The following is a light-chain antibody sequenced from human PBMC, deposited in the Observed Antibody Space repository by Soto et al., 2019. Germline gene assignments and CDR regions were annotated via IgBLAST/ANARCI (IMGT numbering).Light chain of an antibody. CDR1: QSVRNNY. J-gene: IGKJ3*01. CDR3: QQYGTSPFT. CDR2: AAS. Sequence: EMVCTQSPGTLSLSPGERATLSCRASQSVRNNYLAWYQQRPGQAPRLLIYAASSRATGIPDRFSGSGSGTDFTLTISRLEPEDFAVYYCQQYGTSPFTFGPGTKVDIK. V-gene: IGKV3-20*01.